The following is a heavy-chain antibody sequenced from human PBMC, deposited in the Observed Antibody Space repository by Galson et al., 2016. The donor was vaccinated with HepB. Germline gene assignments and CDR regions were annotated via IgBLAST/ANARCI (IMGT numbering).Heavy chain of an antibody. CDR2: ISWNSGRI. D-gene: IGHD3-22*01. J-gene: IGHJ4*02. CDR3: AKVRLGYDSGGYPVFDY. CDR1: GFRFDDHA. Sequence: SLRLSCAASGFRFDDHAMHWVRQAPGKGLEWVSGISWNSGRIGYGDSVKGRFTISRDDAKNSLFLQMNSLRADDTALYYCAKVRLGYDSGGYPVFDYWGQGTLVTVSS. V-gene: IGHV3-9*01.